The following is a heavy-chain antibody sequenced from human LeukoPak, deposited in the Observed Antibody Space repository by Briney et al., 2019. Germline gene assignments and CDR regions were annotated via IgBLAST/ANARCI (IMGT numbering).Heavy chain of an antibody. CDR1: GGSISSHY. J-gene: IGHJ4*02. D-gene: IGHD6-13*01. Sequence: SDTLSLTCSVSGGSISSHYWSWLRQPAGTGLEGIGHIYSDGSVNYNPSVRSRVTMSVETSKNQFSLTLYFVTAADTAVFYCARGPAASGYFDYWDEGTLVTVSS. V-gene: IGHV4-4*07. CDR2: IYSDGSV. CDR3: ARGPAASGYFDY.